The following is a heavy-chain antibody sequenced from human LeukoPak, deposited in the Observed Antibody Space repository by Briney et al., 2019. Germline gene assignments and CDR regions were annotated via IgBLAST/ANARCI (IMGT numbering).Heavy chain of an antibody. CDR2: IKEDGSNK. D-gene: IGHD6-19*01. J-gene: IGHJ4*02. CDR1: GFSLSNHY. Sequence: PGGSLRLSCTASGFSLSNHYMRWIRHAPGKGLEWVAYIKEDGSNKWHLGSVKGRFTVSRDNARNSLYLQMNSLRVEDTAVYYCTRVFVAVPGYFDYFDFWGQGVLVTVSS. CDR3: TRVFVAVPGYFDYFDF. V-gene: IGHV3-7*01.